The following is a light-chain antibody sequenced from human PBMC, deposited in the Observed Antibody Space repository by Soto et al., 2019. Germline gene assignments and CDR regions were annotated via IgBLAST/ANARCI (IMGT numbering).Light chain of an antibody. CDR3: TSCAGSNKGV. Sequence: QSALTQPPSASGSPGQSVSISCTGTSSDVGDYNSVSWYQQRPGKAPKVMIYDVTKRPSGVPDRFSGSKSGNTASLTVSGLQAEAEADYYCTSCAGSNKGVFGGGTKLTVL. CDR2: DVT. V-gene: IGLV2-8*01. CDR1: SSDVGDYNS. J-gene: IGLJ3*02.